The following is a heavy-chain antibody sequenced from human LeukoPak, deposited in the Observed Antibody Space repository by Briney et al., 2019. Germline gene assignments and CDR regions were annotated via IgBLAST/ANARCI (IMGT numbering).Heavy chain of an antibody. V-gene: IGHV4-34*01. D-gene: IGHD2-2*01. J-gene: IGHJ5*02. CDR2: INHSGST. Sequence: SETLSLTCAVDGGSFSGYYWSWIRQPPGKGLEWIGEINHSGSTNYNPSLKSRVTISVDTSKNQFSLKLSSVTAADTAVYYCARGPRGYCSSTSCYAWGSASWFDPWGQGTLVTVSS. CDR1: GGSFSGYY. CDR3: ARGPRGYCSSTSCYAWGSASWFDP.